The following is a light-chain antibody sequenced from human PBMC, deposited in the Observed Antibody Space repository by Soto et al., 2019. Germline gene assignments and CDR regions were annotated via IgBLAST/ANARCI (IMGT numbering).Light chain of an antibody. CDR3: QQSYSTPRT. CDR1: QSISSY. V-gene: IGKV1-39*01. J-gene: IGKJ1*01. CDR2: AAS. Sequence: DIQMTQSPSSLSASVGDRVTITCRASQSISSYLNWYQQKPGKAPKPLIYAASSLQSGVPSRFSGSGSGTDFALTISSLQPEDSATYYCQQSYSTPRTFGQGTKVDIK.